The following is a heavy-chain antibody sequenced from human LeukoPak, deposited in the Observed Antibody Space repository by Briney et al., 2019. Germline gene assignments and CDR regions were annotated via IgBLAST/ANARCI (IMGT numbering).Heavy chain of an antibody. CDR2: IIPIFGTA. Sequence: SVKVSCKASGGTFSSYAISWVRQAPGQGLEWMGGIIPIFGTANYAQKFQGRVTITADESTSTAYVELSSLRSGDTAVYYCARNRDPDCTNGVCYSRHRFDPWGQGTLVTVSS. D-gene: IGHD2-8*01. CDR1: GGTFSSYA. J-gene: IGHJ5*02. CDR3: ARNRDPDCTNGVCYSRHRFDP. V-gene: IGHV1-69*13.